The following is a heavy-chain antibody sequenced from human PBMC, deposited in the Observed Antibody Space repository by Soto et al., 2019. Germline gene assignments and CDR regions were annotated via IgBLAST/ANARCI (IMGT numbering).Heavy chain of an antibody. V-gene: IGHV5-10-1*01. D-gene: IGHD6-6*01. CDR1: VYSFTSDW. CDR2: IDPSESYI. Sequence: GESLKISCNGSVYSFTSDWISWVRQMPGKGLEWMGRIDPSESYINYSPSFQCHVTISADMSISTAYRQWCSLKASDTAMYYCARIPTYSSSSESYYYYGMDVWCQGTTVTVSS. CDR3: ARIPTYSSSSESYYYYGMDV. J-gene: IGHJ6*02.